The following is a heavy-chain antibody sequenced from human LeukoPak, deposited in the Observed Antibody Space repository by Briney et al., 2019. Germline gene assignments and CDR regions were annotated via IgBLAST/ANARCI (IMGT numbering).Heavy chain of an antibody. D-gene: IGHD1-1*01. Sequence: PGGSLRLSCAVSGFTFSSYWMSWVRQTPGRGLEWVANIKADGGEKYYVDSVKGRSTISRDNAKNSLFLQMNSLRAEDTAVYYCARAPERGTVDYWGRGTLVTVSS. CDR3: ARAPERGTVDY. CDR2: IKADGGEK. J-gene: IGHJ4*02. V-gene: IGHV3-7*04. CDR1: GFTFSSYW.